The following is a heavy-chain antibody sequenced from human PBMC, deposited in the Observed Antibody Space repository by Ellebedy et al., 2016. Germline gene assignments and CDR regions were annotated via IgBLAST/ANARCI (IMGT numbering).Heavy chain of an antibody. V-gene: IGHV3-21*01. CDR3: ATHPPSDSSGYRDDY. J-gene: IGHJ4*02. CDR1: GFTFSSYS. CDR2: ISSSSSYI. D-gene: IGHD3-22*01. Sequence: GESLKISXAASGFTFSSYSMNWVRQAPGKGLEWVSSISSSSSYIYYADSVKGRFTISRDNAKNSLYLQMNSLRAEDTAVYYCATHPPSDSSGYRDDYWGQGTLVTVSS.